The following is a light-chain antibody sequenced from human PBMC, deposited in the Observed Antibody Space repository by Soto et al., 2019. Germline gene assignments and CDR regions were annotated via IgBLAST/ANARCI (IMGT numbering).Light chain of an antibody. CDR1: QSISNY. J-gene: IGKJ5*01. CDR2: AAS. CDR3: QQSYSTLIT. Sequence: DIQMTQSPSSLSASVGDRVTITCRASQSISNYLNWYQQKPGKAPKVLISAASTLQSGVPSRFSGGGSGTDFTLTINSLQPEDFATYYCQQSYSTLITFGQGTRLEIK. V-gene: IGKV1-39*01.